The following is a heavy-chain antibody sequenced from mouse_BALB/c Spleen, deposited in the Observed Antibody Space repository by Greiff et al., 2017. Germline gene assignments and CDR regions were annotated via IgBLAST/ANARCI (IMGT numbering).Heavy chain of an antibody. V-gene: IGHV3-2*02. CDR3: ARGGFKFAY. CDR2: ISYSGST. J-gene: IGHJ3*01. CDR1: GYSITSDYA. Sequence: EVQLQESGPGLVKPSQSLSLTCTVTGYSITSDYAWNWIRQFPGNKLEWMGYISYSGSTSYNPSLKSRISITRDTSKNQFFLQLNSVTTEDTATYYCARGGFKFAYWGQGTLVTVSA.